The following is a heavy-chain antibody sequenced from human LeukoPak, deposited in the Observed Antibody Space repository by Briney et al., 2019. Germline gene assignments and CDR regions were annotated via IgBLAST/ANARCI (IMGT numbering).Heavy chain of an antibody. Sequence: PGGSLRLSCAASGFTVSSNYINWVRQAPGKGLEWVSAIYAGGKTFYADSVKGRFTISRDNSKNTVYLQVSSLRAADTAVYYCARDIRTTWSPAFDYWGQGTLVTVSS. CDR3: ARDIRTTWSPAFDY. V-gene: IGHV3-66*01. D-gene: IGHD1-14*01. J-gene: IGHJ4*02. CDR2: IYAGGKT. CDR1: GFTVSSNY.